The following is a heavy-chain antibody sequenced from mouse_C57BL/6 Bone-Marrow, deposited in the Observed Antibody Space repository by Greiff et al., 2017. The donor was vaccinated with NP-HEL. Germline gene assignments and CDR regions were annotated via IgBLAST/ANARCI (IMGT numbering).Heavy chain of an antibody. CDR2: IYPGDGDT. Sequence: QVQLKQSGPELVKPGASVKISCKASGYAFSSSWMNWVKQRPGKGLEWIGRIYPGDGDTNYNGKFKGKATLTADKSSSTAYMQLSSLTSEDSAVYFCARGGDYFYWYFDVWGTGTTVTVSS. CDR1: GYAFSSSW. CDR3: ARGGDYFYWYFDV. J-gene: IGHJ1*03. V-gene: IGHV1-82*01. D-gene: IGHD2-4*01.